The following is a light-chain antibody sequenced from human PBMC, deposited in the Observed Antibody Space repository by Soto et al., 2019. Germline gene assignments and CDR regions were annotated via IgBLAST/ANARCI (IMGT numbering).Light chain of an antibody. V-gene: IGLV1-47*01. Sequence: QSLLPQPHSASGTPGQRVIISCSTSNSRSGSNYVYWYQQLPGAAPKLLIYRNDQRPSCVTYRFSGFKSGTSASLAISWLLSEEEGDYFCAKWDDSLRVYVFGSGTNLTVL. CDR3: AKWDDSLRVYV. J-gene: IGLJ1*01. CDR2: RND. CDR1: NSRSGSNY.